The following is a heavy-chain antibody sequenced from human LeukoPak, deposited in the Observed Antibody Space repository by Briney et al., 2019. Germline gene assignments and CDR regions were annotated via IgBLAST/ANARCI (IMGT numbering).Heavy chain of an antibody. CDR3: VRVVYCSGGSCSYYFDF. CDR2: ISDSSTYI. CDR1: GFSFSSYS. J-gene: IGHJ4*02. V-gene: IGHV3-21*01. D-gene: IGHD2-15*01. Sequence: GGSLRLSCAASGFSFSSYSMNWVRQAPGKVLEWVSSISDSSTYIFNADPVQGRFTISRDDAKNSLYLQMNSLRVEDTAVYYCVRVVYCSGGSCSYYFDFWGQGTLVTVSS.